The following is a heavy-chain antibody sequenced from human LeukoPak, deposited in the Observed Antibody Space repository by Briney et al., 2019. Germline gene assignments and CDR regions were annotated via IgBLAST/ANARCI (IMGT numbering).Heavy chain of an antibody. CDR1: GFTFSSYW. Sequence: PGGSLRLSCAASGFTFSSYWMSWVRQAPGKGPEWVANIKQDGSEKYYVDSVKGRFTISRDNAKNSLYLQMNSLRAEDTAVYYCARDDGYSSSWPPEYFQHWGQGTLVTVSS. J-gene: IGHJ1*01. CDR3: ARDDGYSSSWPPEYFQH. CDR2: IKQDGSEK. D-gene: IGHD6-13*01. V-gene: IGHV3-7*01.